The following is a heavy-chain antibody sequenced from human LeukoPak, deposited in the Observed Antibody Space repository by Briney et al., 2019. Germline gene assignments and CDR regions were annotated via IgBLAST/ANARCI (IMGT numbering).Heavy chain of an antibody. Sequence: ASVKVSCKASGYTFTSYGISWVRQAPGQGLEWMGWISAYNGNTNYAQKLQGRVTMTTDTSTSTDYMELRSLRSDDTAVYYCARSDLGPYRVGQFDYWGQGTLVTVSS. CDR2: ISAYNGNT. V-gene: IGHV1-18*01. CDR3: ARSDLGPYRVGQFDY. J-gene: IGHJ4*02. CDR1: GYTFTSYG.